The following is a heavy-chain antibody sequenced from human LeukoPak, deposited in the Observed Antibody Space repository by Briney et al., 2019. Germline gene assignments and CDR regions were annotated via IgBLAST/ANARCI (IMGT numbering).Heavy chain of an antibody. J-gene: IGHJ2*01. CDR2: ISSSSSYI. CDR3: ARVGDHFHWNLDL. CDR1: GFTFSSYS. V-gene: IGHV3-21*04. D-gene: IGHD3-3*02. Sequence: GGSLRLSCAASGFTFSSYSMNWVRQAPGKGLEWVSSISSSSSYIYYADSVKGRFTISRDTSKNTVSLQMNSLRADDTAVYFCARVGDHFHWNLDLWGRGTLVTVSS.